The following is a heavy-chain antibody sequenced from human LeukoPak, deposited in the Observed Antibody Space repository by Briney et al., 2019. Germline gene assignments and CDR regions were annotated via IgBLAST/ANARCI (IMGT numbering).Heavy chain of an antibody. Sequence: GGSLRLSCAASGFTVSSNYMSWVRQAPGKGLEWVANIKQDGSEKYYVDSVKGRFTISRDNAKNSLYLQMNSLRAEDTAVYYCARAIWFGELYYMDVWGKGTTVTVSS. V-gene: IGHV3-7*01. D-gene: IGHD3-10*01. CDR2: IKQDGSEK. J-gene: IGHJ6*03. CDR3: ARAIWFGELYYMDV. CDR1: GFTVSSNY.